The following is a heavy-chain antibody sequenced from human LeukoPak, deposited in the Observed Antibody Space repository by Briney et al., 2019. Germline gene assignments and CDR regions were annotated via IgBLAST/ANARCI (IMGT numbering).Heavy chain of an antibody. V-gene: IGHV4-39*01. CDR1: GGSISSGSYY. D-gene: IGHD6-13*01. CDR3: ARHGIAAPPYYFDY. CDR2: IYHSGST. J-gene: IGHJ4*02. Sequence: SETLSLTCTVSGGSISSGSYYWSWIRQPPGKGLEWIGSIYHSGSTYYNPSLKSRVTISVDTSKNQFSLKLSSVTAADTAVYYCARHGIAAPPYYFDYWGQGTLVTVSS.